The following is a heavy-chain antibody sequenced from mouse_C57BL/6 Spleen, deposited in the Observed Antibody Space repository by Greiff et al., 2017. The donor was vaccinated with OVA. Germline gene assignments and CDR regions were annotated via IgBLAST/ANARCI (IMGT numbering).Heavy chain of an antibody. V-gene: IGHV1-52*01. CDR1: GYTFTSYW. CDR3: ARRGLPSSMDY. Sequence: VLLQQPGAELVRPGSSVKLSCKASGYTFTSYWMHWVKQRPIQGLEWIGNIDPSDSETHYNQKFKDKATLTVDKSSSTAYMQLSSLTSEDSAVYYCARRGLPSSMDYWGQGTSVTVSS. J-gene: IGHJ4*01. CDR2: IDPSDSET. D-gene: IGHD2-2*01.